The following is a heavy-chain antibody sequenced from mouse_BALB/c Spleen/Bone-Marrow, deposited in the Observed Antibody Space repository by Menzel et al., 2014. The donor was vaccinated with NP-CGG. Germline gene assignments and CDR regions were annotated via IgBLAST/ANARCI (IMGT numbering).Heavy chain of an antibody. V-gene: IGHV1-52*01. D-gene: IGHD2-14*01. CDR1: GYSFTSYW. Sequence: VQLQQSGAELVRPRASVHLSCKASGYSFTSYWLNWVKQRPVQGLEWIGMIHPSDSETRLNQKFKDNATLTVDKSSSTAYVDLSSLTAEDSAVYYCARHHRYAYYFDYWGQGTTLTASS. CDR3: ARHHRYAYYFDY. CDR2: IHPSDSET. J-gene: IGHJ2*01.